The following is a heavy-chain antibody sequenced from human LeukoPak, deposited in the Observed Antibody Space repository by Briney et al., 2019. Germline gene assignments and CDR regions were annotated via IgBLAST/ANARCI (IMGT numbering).Heavy chain of an antibody. CDR2: ISAYNGNT. V-gene: IGHV1-18*01. CDR1: GYTFTSYG. J-gene: IGHJ3*02. Sequence: ASVTVSCKASGYTFTSYGISWVRQAPGQGLEWMGWISAYNGNTNYAQKLQGRVTMTTDTSTSTAYMELRSLRSDDTAVYYCARVRSALRIGSFDIWGQGTMVTVSS. CDR3: ARVRSALRIGSFDI. D-gene: IGHD2-15*01.